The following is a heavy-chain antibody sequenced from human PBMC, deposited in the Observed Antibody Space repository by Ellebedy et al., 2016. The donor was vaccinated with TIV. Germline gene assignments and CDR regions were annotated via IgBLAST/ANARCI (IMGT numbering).Heavy chain of an antibody. J-gene: IGHJ4*02. D-gene: IGHD5-18*01. V-gene: IGHV3-23*01. CDR2: ISGSGGST. CDR1: GFTVSSNY. CDR3: AKDIVRYSYGSFDY. Sequence: GESLKISXAASGFTVSSNYMSWVRQAPGKGLEWVSAISGSGGSTYYADSVKGRLTISRDNSKNTLYLQMNSLRAEDTAVYYCAKDIVRYSYGSFDYWGQGTLVTVSS.